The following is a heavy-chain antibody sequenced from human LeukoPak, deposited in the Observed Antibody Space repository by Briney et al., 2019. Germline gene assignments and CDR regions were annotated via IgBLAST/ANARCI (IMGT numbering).Heavy chain of an antibody. CDR3: AKDLASYCSGGSCNGLDY. CDR2: IYSGGTT. CDR1: GFIVSNNY. Sequence: GGSLRLSCAASGFIVSNNYMSWVRQTPRKRLEWVSLIYSGGTTYYADSVKGRFTISRDNSKNTLYLQMNSLRAEDTAVYYCAKDLASYCSGGSCNGLDYWGQGTLVTVSS. J-gene: IGHJ4*02. D-gene: IGHD2-15*01. V-gene: IGHV3-53*01.